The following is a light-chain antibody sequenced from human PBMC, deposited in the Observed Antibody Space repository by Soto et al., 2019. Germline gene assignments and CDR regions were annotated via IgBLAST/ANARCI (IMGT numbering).Light chain of an antibody. J-gene: IGLJ1*01. Sequence: QSALTQPASVSGPPGQSITISCTGTSSDVGASNYVSWYQQHPGKAPKLLIYHVSNRASGVSGRFSGSTSGNTASLTISGLQAEDEADYYCSSYTTSTTGVLGTGTKVTVL. CDR2: HVS. V-gene: IGLV2-14*03. CDR3: SSYTTSTTGV. CDR1: SSDVGASNY.